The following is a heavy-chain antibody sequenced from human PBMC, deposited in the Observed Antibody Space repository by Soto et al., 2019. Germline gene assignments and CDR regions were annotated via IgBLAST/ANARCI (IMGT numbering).Heavy chain of an antibody. J-gene: IGHJ4*02. CDR3: AKGYCSSTSCYYFDY. CDR2: ISGSGGST. CDR1: GFTFSSYV. V-gene: IGHV3-23*01. Sequence: VQLLESGGGLVQPGGSLTVSCAASGFTFSSYVMSWVRQAPGKGLEWVSAISGSGGSTYYADAVKGRFTISRDNSKNTLYLQMNSLRAEDTAVYYCAKGYCSSTSCYYFDYWGQGTLVTVSS. D-gene: IGHD2-2*01.